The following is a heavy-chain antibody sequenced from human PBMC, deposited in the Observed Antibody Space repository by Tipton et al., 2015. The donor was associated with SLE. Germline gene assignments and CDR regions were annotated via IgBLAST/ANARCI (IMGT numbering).Heavy chain of an antibody. J-gene: IGHJ4*02. V-gene: IGHV4-59*01. D-gene: IGHD3-16*01. CDR3: ARGGYDYIWGSYLYFDC. CDR2: IYYSGST. CDR1: GGSIGSYY. Sequence: TLSLTCTVSGGSIGSYYWSWIRQPPGKGLEWIGYIYYSGSTNYNPSLKSRVTISVDTSKNQFSLKLSSVTAADTAVYYCARGGYDYIWGSYLYFDCWGQGTLVTVSS.